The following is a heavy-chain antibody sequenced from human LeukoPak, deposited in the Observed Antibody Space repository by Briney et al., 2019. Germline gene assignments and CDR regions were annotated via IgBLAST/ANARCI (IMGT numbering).Heavy chain of an antibody. V-gene: IGHV3-48*03. Sequence: GGSLRLSCAASGFTFSSYEMNWVRQAPGKGLEWVSYISSSGSTIYYADSVKGRFTISRDNAKNSLYLQMNSLRAEDTAVYYCARDLGSGVIASARSFDYWGQGTLVTVSS. CDR2: ISSSGSTI. D-gene: IGHD6-13*01. CDR1: GFTFSSYE. CDR3: ARDLGSGVIASARSFDY. J-gene: IGHJ4*02.